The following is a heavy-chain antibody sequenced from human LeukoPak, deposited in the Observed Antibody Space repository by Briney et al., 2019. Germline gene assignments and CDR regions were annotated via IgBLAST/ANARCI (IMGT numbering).Heavy chain of an antibody. CDR1: GGTFSSYA. CDR2: IIPIFGTA. CDR3: ARDQGPYYYDSSGSRFDP. J-gene: IGHJ5*02. Sequence: GASVKVSCKASGGTFSSYAISWVRQAPGQGLEWMGGIIPIFGTANYAQKFQGRVTITADESTSTAYMELSSLRSDDTAVYYCARDQGPYYYDSSGSRFDPWGQGTLVTVSS. D-gene: IGHD3-22*01. V-gene: IGHV1-69*13.